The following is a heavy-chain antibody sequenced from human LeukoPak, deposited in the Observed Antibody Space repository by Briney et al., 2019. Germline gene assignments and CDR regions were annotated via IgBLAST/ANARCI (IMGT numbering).Heavy chain of an antibody. CDR1: GFTFSDYY. CDR2: IISSGTTI. Sequence: GGSLRLSCAASGFTFSDYYMSWIRQAPGKGLEWVSYIISSGTTIYYADSVKGGFTISRDNANNSLYLQMNRMRAEDTAVYFCARDYRENYGSGFYYDWGQGTLVIVSS. D-gene: IGHD3-10*01. J-gene: IGHJ4*02. CDR3: ARDYRENYGSGFYYD. V-gene: IGHV3-11*01.